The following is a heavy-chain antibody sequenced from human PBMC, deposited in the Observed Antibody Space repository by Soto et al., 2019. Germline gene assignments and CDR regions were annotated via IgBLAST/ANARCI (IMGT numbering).Heavy chain of an antibody. V-gene: IGHV2-5*02. Sequence: QITLKESGPTLVKHTQTLTLTCTFSGFALSTSGVGVGWIRHPPGKALEWLALIYWDDDKRYSPSLKSRLTITKDTSKNRVVLTMTNMDPVDTATSYCAPMVRGVFDYWGQGTLVTVSS. CDR3: APMVRGVFDY. J-gene: IGHJ4*02. CDR2: IYWDDDK. CDR1: GFALSTSGVG. D-gene: IGHD3-10*01.